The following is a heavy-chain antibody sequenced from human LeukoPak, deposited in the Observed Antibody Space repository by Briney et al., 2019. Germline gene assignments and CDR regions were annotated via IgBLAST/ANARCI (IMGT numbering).Heavy chain of an antibody. CDR1: GFTCSNYW. V-gene: IGHV3-23*01. CDR3: GQSGGGPGRC. J-gene: IGHJ4*02. D-gene: IGHD1-26*01. CDR2: ISGSGGST. Sequence: GGSLRLARAASGFTCSNYWMSWVRQAPGKGLEWVSAISGSGGSTYYADSVKGRFTISRDNSKNTLYLQMNSLRAEDTAVYYCGQSGGGPGRCWGQGTLVTVSS.